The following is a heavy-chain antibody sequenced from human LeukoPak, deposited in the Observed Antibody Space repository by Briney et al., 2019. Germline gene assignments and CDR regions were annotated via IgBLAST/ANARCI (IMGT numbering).Heavy chain of an antibody. D-gene: IGHD2-8*01. Sequence: GGSLRLSCAASGFSLSRYWMSWVRQAPGKGLEWVANMKQDGSEKKYVDSVKGRFTISRDNTKNSLYLQMNSLRVEDTAVYYCATRYCTISACRASSYKSFDVWGKGTTVTVSS. CDR1: GFSLSRYW. CDR2: MKQDGSEK. J-gene: IGHJ6*04. CDR3: ATRYCTISACRASSYKSFDV. V-gene: IGHV3-7*01.